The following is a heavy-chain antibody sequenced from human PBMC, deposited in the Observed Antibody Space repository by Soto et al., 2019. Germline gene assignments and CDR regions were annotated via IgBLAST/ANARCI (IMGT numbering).Heavy chain of an antibody. Sequence: EVQLVESGGDLVKPGGSLSLSCAASGFSFSSTVMIWVRQAPGKGLEWVGRIKTTTSGGPTNYATPVEGRFTISRDDSKNTMYLHMNSLKSEDTAVYYCITDTDYKLESWGQGTLVTVSS. CDR1: GFSFSSTV. D-gene: IGHD4-4*01. V-gene: IGHV3-15*06. CDR2: IKTTTSGGPT. CDR3: ITDTDYKLES. J-gene: IGHJ4*02.